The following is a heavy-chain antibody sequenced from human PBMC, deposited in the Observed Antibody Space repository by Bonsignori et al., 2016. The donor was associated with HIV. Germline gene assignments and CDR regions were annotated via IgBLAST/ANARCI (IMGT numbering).Heavy chain of an antibody. Sequence: GESLKISCAASGFTFSSYAMSWVRQAPGKGLEWVSAISGSGGSTYYADSVKGRFTISRDNSKNTLYLQMNSLRAEDTAVYYCAKDQKDSSGYYYLAGGAYYFDYWGQGTLVTVSS. D-gene: IGHD3-22*01. J-gene: IGHJ4*02. V-gene: IGHV3-23*01. CDR1: GFTFSSYA. CDR2: ISGSGGST. CDR3: AKDQKDSSGYYYLAGGAYYFDY.